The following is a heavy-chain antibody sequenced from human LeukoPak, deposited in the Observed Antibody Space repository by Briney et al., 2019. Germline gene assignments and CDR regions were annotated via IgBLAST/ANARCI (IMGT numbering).Heavy chain of an antibody. CDR3: ARDRSYYSDTGVDY. V-gene: IGHV4-61*02. D-gene: IGHD3-22*01. CDR1: GASISRGTHY. Sequence: SETLSLTCTVSGASISRGTHYWSWIRQPAGKGLEWIGRIYTIGNTNYSPSLWRRSTISVDASKNQFSLRLSSVTAADTAIYYCARDRSYYSDTGVDYWGQGALVTVSS. CDR2: IYTIGNT. J-gene: IGHJ4*02.